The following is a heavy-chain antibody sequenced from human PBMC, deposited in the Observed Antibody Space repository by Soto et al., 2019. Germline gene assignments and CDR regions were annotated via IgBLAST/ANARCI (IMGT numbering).Heavy chain of an antibody. CDR2: ISFDGSNK. CDR3: AREQGSGERYYGMAV. J-gene: IGHJ6*02. CDR1: GFIFSHYA. V-gene: IGHV3-30-3*01. Sequence: QVQLVESGGGVVQPGGSLRLSCAASGFIFSHYAMHWVRQAPGKGLEWVTFISFDGSNKYYADSVKGRFTISRDNSKNTLYLQMNSLRTDDTAVYYCAREQGSGERYYGMAVWGQGTTVTVAS. D-gene: IGHD1-26*01.